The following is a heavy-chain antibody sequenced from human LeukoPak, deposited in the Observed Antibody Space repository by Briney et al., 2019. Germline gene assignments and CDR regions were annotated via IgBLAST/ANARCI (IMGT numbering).Heavy chain of an antibody. D-gene: IGHD1-26*01. V-gene: IGHV4-39*01. CDR2: IKSSGNS. Sequence: SETLSLPCTVSGGSISSSTYYWGWIRQPPGQGLEWIGTIKSSGNSHYNPSLKSRVTMSIDTSKSQFSLKLTSVTATDTAVYYCARRLSGSYSDYCGQGNLVTVSS. CDR1: GGSISSSTYY. J-gene: IGHJ4*02. CDR3: ARRLSGSYSDY.